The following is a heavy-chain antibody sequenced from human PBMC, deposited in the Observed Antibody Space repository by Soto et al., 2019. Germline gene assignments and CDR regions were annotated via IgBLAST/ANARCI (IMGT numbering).Heavy chain of an antibody. CDR3: ARDGDVLRYFAGHDYCYYMDV. D-gene: IGHD3-9*01. CDR2: IWYDGSNK. Sequence: GGSLRLSCAAYGFTFSSYGMQWVRQAPGKGLEWVAVIWYDGSNKYYADSVKGRFTISRDNSKNTLYLQMNSLRAEDTAVYYCARDGDVLRYFAGHDYCYYMDVWGKGTTVTVSS. J-gene: IGHJ6*03. CDR1: GFTFSSYG. V-gene: IGHV3-33*01.